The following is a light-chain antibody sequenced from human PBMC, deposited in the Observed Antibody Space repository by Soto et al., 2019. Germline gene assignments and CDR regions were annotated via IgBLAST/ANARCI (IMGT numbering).Light chain of an antibody. Sequence: DIQMTQSPSTLSASVGDRVTITCRASQSISSWLAWYQQKPGKAPKLLIYKASSLQGGVPSRFSGSGSGTEFTLTTSSLQPDDFATYYCQQYNTNSGTFGQGTKV. J-gene: IGKJ1*01. CDR2: KAS. CDR3: QQYNTNSGT. CDR1: QSISSW. V-gene: IGKV1-5*03.